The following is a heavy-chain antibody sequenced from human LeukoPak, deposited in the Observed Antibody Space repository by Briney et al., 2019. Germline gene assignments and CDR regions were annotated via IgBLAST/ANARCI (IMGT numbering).Heavy chain of an antibody. V-gene: IGHV4-59*08. J-gene: IGHJ5*02. CDR2: IYYSEST. CDR3: ARHSTRAPINWFDP. CDR1: GGSISTYY. Sequence: SETLSLTCTVSGGSISTYYWSWIRQSPGKGLEWVGYIYYSESTNYNPSLKSRVTISVDTSKNQFSLKLSSVTAADTAVYYCARHSTRAPINWFDPWGQGTLVTASS.